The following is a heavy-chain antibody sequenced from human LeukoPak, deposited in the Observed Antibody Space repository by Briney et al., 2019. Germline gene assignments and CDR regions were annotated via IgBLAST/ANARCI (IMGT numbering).Heavy chain of an antibody. Sequence: ASVKVSCEASGYTFTGYYMHCVRQAPGQGLEWMGWINPNSGGTNYAQKFQGRVTMTRDTSISTAYMELSRLRSDDTAVYYCARERAGDWRGGYNHWGQGTLVTVSS. CDR2: INPNSGGT. V-gene: IGHV1-2*02. CDR1: GYTFTGYY. J-gene: IGHJ1*01. CDR3: ARERAGDWRGGYNH. D-gene: IGHD5-24*01.